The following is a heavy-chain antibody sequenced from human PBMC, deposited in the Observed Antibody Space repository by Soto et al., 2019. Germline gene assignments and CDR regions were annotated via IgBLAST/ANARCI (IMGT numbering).Heavy chain of an antibody. CDR1: GASISGLY. Sequence: SPETLSLTCTVSGASISGLYWSWIRKSAGKGLEWIGRIYATGTTDYNPSLKSRVMMSVDTSKKQFSLELRSVTAEDTAVYYCVRDGTKTLRDWFDPWGQGISVTVSS. CDR2: IYATGTT. J-gene: IGHJ5*02. V-gene: IGHV4-4*07. D-gene: IGHD1-1*01. CDR3: VRDGTKTLRDWFDP.